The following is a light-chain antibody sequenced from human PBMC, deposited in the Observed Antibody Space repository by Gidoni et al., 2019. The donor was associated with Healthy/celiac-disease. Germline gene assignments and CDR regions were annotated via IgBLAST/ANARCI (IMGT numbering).Light chain of an antibody. V-gene: IGKV1-9*01. J-gene: IGKJ3*01. CDR1: QGSSIY. Sequence: DIQLTQSPSFLSASVGDRVTITCRASQGSSIYLAWYQQKPGKAPKLLIYAASTLQSGVPSRFSGSGSGTEFTLTISSLQPEDFATYYCQQLNSYPPFAFGPGTKVDIK. CDR2: AAS. CDR3: QQLNSYPPFA.